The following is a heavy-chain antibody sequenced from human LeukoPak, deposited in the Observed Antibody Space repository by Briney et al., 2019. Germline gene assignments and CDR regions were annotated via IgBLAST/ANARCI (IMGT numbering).Heavy chain of an antibody. CDR2: INPNSGGT. V-gene: IGHV1-2*02. Sequence: ASVTVSCKASGYTFTGYYMHWVRQAPGQGLEWMGWINPNSGGTNYAQKFQGRVTMTRDTSISTAYMELSRPRSDDTAVYYCARVACSSTSCYKALGYFDYWGQGTLVTVSS. J-gene: IGHJ4*02. CDR1: GYTFTGYY. D-gene: IGHD2-2*02. CDR3: ARVACSSTSCYKALGYFDY.